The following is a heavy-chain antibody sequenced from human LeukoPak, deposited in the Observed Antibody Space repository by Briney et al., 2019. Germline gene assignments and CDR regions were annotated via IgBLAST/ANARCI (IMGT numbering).Heavy chain of an antibody. CDR3: ARDVTYGDLSFDY. CDR2: ISSSGSTI. J-gene: IGHJ4*02. D-gene: IGHD4-17*01. V-gene: IGHV3-48*03. Sequence: GGSLRLSCAASGFTFSSYEMNWVRQAPGKGLEWVSYISSSGSTIYYADSVKGRFTISRDNAKNSLYLQMNSLRAEDTAVYYCARDVTYGDLSFDYWGQGTLVTVSS. CDR1: GFTFSSYE.